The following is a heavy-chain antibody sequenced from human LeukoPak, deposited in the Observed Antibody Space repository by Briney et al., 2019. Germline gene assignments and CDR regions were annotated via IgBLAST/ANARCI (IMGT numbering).Heavy chain of an antibody. CDR3: ARDFNWAIDY. J-gene: IGHJ4*02. V-gene: IGHV3-30*03. Sequence: GGSLRLSCAASGFIFSSYGMHWVRQAPGKGLEWVALISSEGRKKLYADSVKGRLTISRDTSKNTLYLEMSSLRPEDTAVYYCARDFNWAIDYCGQGTLVTVSS. CDR2: ISSEGRKK. CDR1: GFIFSSYG. D-gene: IGHD7-27*01.